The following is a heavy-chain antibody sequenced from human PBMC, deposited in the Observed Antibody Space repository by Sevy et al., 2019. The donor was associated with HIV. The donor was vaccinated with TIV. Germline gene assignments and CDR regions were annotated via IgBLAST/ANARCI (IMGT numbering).Heavy chain of an antibody. Sequence: GESLKISCRASAYSFTLYYMNWVRQAPGQGLEWKGLINPTGGHTSDAQRFQGRLSMTRDTSTTTFYMELSSLTYEDTAVYYCAVSQSCGGDCYYFDSWGQGTLVTVSS. J-gene: IGHJ4*02. V-gene: IGHV1-46*01. CDR1: AYSFTLYY. CDR2: INPTGGHT. CDR3: AVSQSCGGDCYYFDS. D-gene: IGHD2-21*02.